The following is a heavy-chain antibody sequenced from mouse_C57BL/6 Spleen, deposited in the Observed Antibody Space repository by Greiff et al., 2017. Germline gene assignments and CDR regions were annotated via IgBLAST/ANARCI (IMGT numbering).Heavy chain of an antibody. J-gene: IGHJ3*01. CDR1: GYTFTDYY. D-gene: IGHD2-5*01. Sequence: VQLVESGAELVRPGASVKLSCKASGYTFTDYYINWVKQRPGQGLEWIARIYPGSGNTYYNEKFKGKATLTAEKSSSTAYMQLSSLTSEDSAVYFCASSYSNYDWFAYWGQGTLVTVSA. CDR3: ASSYSNYDWFAY. V-gene: IGHV1-76*01. CDR2: IYPGSGNT.